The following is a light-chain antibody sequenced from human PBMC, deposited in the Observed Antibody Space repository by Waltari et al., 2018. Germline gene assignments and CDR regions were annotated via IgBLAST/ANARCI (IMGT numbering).Light chain of an antibody. V-gene: IGLV4-69*01. Sequence: QLVLTQSPSASASLGASVKLTCTLSSGHNNYAIAWHQQQPEKGPRYLMKLNSDGSHMKGDGIPDRFSGSSSGAERYLIISSLQSEEEADYYCQTWGTGIRVFGGGTKLTVL. CDR3: QTWGTGIRV. J-gene: IGLJ3*02. CDR1: SGHNNYA. CDR2: LNSDGSH.